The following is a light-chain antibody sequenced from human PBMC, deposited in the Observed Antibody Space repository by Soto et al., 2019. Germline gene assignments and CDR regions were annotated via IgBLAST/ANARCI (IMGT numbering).Light chain of an antibody. CDR1: QRMTSW. CDR2: DAS. V-gene: IGKV1-5*01. CDR3: QQYTENSGT. Sequence: DIQMTQSPSTLSASXXDXXXXTXRASQRMTSWLAWYQQKPGKAPKVLIYDASSLESGVPSRFSGSESGTEFTLTISSLQPDDIATYYCQQYTENSGTFGQGTKVDIK. J-gene: IGKJ1*01.